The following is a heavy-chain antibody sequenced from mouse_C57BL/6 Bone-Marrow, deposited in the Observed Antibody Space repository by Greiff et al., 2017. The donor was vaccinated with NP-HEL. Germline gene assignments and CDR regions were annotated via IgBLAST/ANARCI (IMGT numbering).Heavy chain of an antibody. Sequence: VQLKESGAELVRPGASVKLSCTASGFNIKDDYMHWVKQRPEQGLEWIGWIDPENGDTEYASKFQGKATITADTSSNTAYLQLSSLTSEDTAVYDCTTCDYDGAWFAYWGQGTLVTVSA. J-gene: IGHJ3*01. CDR3: TTCDYDGAWFAY. D-gene: IGHD2-4*01. CDR2: IDPENGDT. V-gene: IGHV14-4*01. CDR1: GFNIKDDY.